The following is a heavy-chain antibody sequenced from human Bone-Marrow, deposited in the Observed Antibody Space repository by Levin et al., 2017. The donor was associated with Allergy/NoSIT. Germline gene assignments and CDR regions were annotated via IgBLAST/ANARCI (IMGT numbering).Heavy chain of an antibody. D-gene: IGHD3-3*01. CDR2: ISSSGSDI. CDR3: ARIGGVFDFWSAENWFDH. Sequence: GGSLRLSCAASGFTFSDYGMNWVRQAPGKGLEWVSSISSSGSDIYYTDSVKGRVTISRDNAKNSLFLQMNSLRVDETAIYYCARIGGVFDFWSAENWFDHWGQGTLVTVSS. V-gene: IGHV3-21*01. CDR1: GFTFSDYG. J-gene: IGHJ5*02.